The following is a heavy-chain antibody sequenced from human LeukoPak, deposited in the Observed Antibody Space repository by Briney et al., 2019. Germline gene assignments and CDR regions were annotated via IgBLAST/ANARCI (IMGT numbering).Heavy chain of an antibody. CDR2: IYYSGST. CDR3: ARKGGGQLVNTRRWFDP. V-gene: IGHV4-39*07. Sequence: SETLSPTCTVSGGSISSYYWGWIRQPPGKGLEWIGSIYYSGSTYYNPSLKSRITMSLDTSKKQFSLQLSSVTAADTAFYYCARKGGGQLVNTRRWFDPWGQGTLVTVSS. CDR1: GGSISSYY. J-gene: IGHJ5*02. D-gene: IGHD6-13*01.